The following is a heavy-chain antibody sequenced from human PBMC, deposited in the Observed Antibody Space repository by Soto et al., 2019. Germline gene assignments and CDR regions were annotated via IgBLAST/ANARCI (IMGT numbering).Heavy chain of an antibody. V-gene: IGHV4-34*01. CDR3: ARGRGYCSGGSCYLNYYYYYMDV. CDR1: GGYFSGYY. CDR2: INHSGST. Sequence: SETLSLTCAVYGGYFSGYYWSWIRQPPGKGLEWIGEINHSGSTNYNPSLKSRVTISVDTSKNQFSLKLSSVTAADTAVYYCARGRGYCSGGSCYLNYYYYYMDVWGKGTTVTVSS. D-gene: IGHD2-15*01. J-gene: IGHJ6*03.